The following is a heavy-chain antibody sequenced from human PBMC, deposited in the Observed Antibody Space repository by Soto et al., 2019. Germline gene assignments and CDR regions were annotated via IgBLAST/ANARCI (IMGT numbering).Heavy chain of an antibody. J-gene: IGHJ4*02. CDR3: AREGGYVDY. CDR1: GGPIRSSSHY. CDR2: IDESGTT. D-gene: IGHD3-16*01. Sequence: SETLSLTCSVSGGPIRSSSHYWGWIRQSPGAGLEWIGSIDESGTTYYNPSLQSRVTVSVDTSKNQFSLKVISVTGADTAIYYCAREGGYVDYWGQGTLVTVSS. V-gene: IGHV4-39*02.